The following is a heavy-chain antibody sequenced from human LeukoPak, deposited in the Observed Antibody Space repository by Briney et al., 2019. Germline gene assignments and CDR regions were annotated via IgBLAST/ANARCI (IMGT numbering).Heavy chain of an antibody. CDR3: VRDLEVTGTTAGN. V-gene: IGHV1-18*01. D-gene: IGHD1-1*01. Sequence: EASVKVSCKASGYTFSNYGISWVRQAPGQGLEWMAWISVYNGDTNYAQNFQGRVTLTTDTSTSTAYLELRSLRSDDTAVYYCVRDLEVTGTTAGNWGQGTLVTVSS. J-gene: IGHJ4*02. CDR1: GYTFSNYG. CDR2: ISVYNGDT.